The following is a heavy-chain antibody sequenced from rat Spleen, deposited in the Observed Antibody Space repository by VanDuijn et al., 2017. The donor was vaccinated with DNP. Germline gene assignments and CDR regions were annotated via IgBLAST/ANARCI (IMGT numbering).Heavy chain of an antibody. CDR2: IINDGKRT. J-gene: IGHJ3*01. CDR3: ATHQGVRIITPYNWFAY. CDR1: GFIFGDYN. D-gene: IGHD1-6*01. V-gene: IGHV5S10*01. Sequence: EVQLVESGGGLVQPGRSLKLSCTASGFIFGDYNMAWVRQAPKKGLEWVATIINDGKRTYYRDSVKGRFTVSRDNAKSTLYLQMDSLRSEDTATYYCATHQGVRIITPYNWFAYWGQGTLVTVSS.